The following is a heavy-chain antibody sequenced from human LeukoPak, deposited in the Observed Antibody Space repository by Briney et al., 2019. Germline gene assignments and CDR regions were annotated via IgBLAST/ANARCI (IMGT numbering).Heavy chain of an antibody. Sequence: SETLSLTCTVSGGSISSYYWSWIRQPAGKGLEWIGRIYTSGSTNYNPSLKSRVTMSVDTSKNQFSLKLSSVTAADTAVYYCAREWFHGVRDFWSGYYYYYYMDVWGKGTTVTVSS. CDR1: GGSISSYY. J-gene: IGHJ6*03. V-gene: IGHV4-4*07. CDR2: IYTSGST. CDR3: AREWFHGVRDFWSGYYYYYYMDV. D-gene: IGHD3-3*01.